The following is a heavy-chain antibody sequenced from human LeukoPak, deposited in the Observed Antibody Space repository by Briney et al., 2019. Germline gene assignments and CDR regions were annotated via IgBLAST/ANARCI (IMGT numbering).Heavy chain of an antibody. Sequence: GGSLRLSCAASGFTFNNAWLNWVRQAPGKGLEWVGRIKSKTGGGTIGYAAPVKGRFTISRDDSKNTLDLQMNSLKTEDTAVYYCITGRYWGQGTLVTVSS. V-gene: IGHV3-15*01. CDR1: GFTFNNAW. CDR2: IKSKTGGGTI. CDR3: ITGRY. J-gene: IGHJ4*02.